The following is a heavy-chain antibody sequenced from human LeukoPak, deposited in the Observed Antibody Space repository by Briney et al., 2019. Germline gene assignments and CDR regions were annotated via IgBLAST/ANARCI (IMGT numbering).Heavy chain of an antibody. V-gene: IGHV3-43D*04. J-gene: IGHJ6*04. Sequence: PGGSLRLSCAASGFTFDDYAMHWVRQAPGKGLEWVSLISWDGGSTYYADSVKGRFTISRDNSKNSLYLQMNSLRAEHTALYYCAKALSKAYYDYVWGSYLGYYYYGMDVWGKGTTVTVSS. CDR1: GFTFDDYA. CDR2: ISWDGGST. D-gene: IGHD3-16*02. CDR3: AKALSKAYYDYVWGSYLGYYYYGMDV.